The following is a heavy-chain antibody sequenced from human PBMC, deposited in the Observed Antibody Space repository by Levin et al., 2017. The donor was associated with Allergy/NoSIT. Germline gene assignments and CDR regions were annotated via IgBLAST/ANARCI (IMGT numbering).Heavy chain of an antibody. CDR1: GYTFTSYY. V-gene: IGHV1-46*01. CDR3: ARVGLAPLYGGYSLDY. Sequence: ASVKVSCKASGYTFTSYYMHWVRQAPGQGLEWMGIINPSGGSTSYAQKFQGRVTMTRDTSTSTVYMELSSLRSEDTAVYYCARVGLAPLYGGYSLDYWGQGTLVTVSS. CDR2: INPSGGST. J-gene: IGHJ4*02. D-gene: IGHD5-12*01.